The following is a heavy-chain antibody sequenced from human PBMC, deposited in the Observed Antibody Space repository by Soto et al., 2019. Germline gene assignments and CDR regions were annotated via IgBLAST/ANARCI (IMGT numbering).Heavy chain of an antibody. CDR1: GYTFTSYG. CDR3: ARGYLRFLEWLTPWFVFDI. V-gene: IGHV1-18*01. CDR2: ISAYNGNT. Sequence: ASVKVSCKASGYTFTSYGISWVRQAPGQGLEWMGWISAYNGNTNYAQKLQGRVTMTTDTSTSTAYMELRSLRSDDTTVYYSARGYLRFLEWLTPWFVFDIWGQGKMVTVSS. D-gene: IGHD3-3*01. J-gene: IGHJ3*02.